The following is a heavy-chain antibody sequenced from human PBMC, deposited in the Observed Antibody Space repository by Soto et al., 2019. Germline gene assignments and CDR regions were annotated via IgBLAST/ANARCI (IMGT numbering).Heavy chain of an antibody. CDR3: AREYTAWPLAYGLDV. J-gene: IGHJ6*02. Sequence: GGSLRLSCVGSGFTFSTYSINWVRQAPEKGLEWVSSISSRSDIYYADSVKGRFTISRDNAKNSVSLQMNSLRAEDTAVYYCAREYTAWPLAYGLDVWGQGTTVTVSS. V-gene: IGHV3-21*01. CDR2: ISSRSDI. D-gene: IGHD2-2*02. CDR1: GFTFSTYS.